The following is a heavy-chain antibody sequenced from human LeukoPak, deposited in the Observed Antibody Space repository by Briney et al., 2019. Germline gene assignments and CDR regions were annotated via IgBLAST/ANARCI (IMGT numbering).Heavy chain of an antibody. CDR1: GYTFTGYY. J-gene: IGHJ5*02. Sequence: GASVKVSCKASGYTFTGYYMHWVRQAPGQGLEWMGWINPNSGGTNYAQKFQGRVTMTRDTSISTAYMELSRLRSDDTAVYYCAREGDTYYDFWSGYYSRNYNWFDPWGQGTLVTVSS. D-gene: IGHD3-3*01. CDR2: INPNSGGT. V-gene: IGHV1-2*02. CDR3: AREGDTYYDFWSGYYSRNYNWFDP.